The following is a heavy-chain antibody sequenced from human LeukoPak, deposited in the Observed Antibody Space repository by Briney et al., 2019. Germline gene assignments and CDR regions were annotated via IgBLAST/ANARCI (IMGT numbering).Heavy chain of an antibody. Sequence: PSETLSLTCTVSGGSISSNIYYWGWIRQPPGKGLEWIGRIYYSGSAYYNPSLKSRVTISVDTSRNQFSLRLSALTAADTAMYFCAKSLYDYRSGTYFRPFDYWGQGTLVTVSS. V-gene: IGHV4-39*01. CDR1: GGSISSNIYY. J-gene: IGHJ4*02. D-gene: IGHD3-10*01. CDR3: AKSLYDYRSGTYFRPFDY. CDR2: IYYSGSA.